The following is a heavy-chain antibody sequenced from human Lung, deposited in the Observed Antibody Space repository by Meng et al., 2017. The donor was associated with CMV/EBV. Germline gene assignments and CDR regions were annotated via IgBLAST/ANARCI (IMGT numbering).Heavy chain of an antibody. CDR3: GTSCCQWGFDYYYGMEV. Sequence: ASXXVSXKASGYTFTSYYMHWVRQAPGQGLEWMGIINPSGGSTSYAQKFQGRVTMTRDTSTSTVYMELSSLRSEDTAVYYCGTSCCQWGFDYYYGMEVWGQGTXVTVSS. J-gene: IGHJ6*02. CDR1: GYTFTSYY. CDR2: INPSGGST. V-gene: IGHV1-46*03. D-gene: IGHD2-2*01.